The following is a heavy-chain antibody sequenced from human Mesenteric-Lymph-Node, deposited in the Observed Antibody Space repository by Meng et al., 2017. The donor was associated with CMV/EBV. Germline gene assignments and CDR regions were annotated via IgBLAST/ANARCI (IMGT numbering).Heavy chain of an antibody. V-gene: IGHV4-34*01. J-gene: IGHJ4*02. D-gene: IGHD2-15*01. Sequence: SETLSLTCAVYGGSFSGYYWSWIRQPPGKGLEWIGEINHSGSTNYNPSLKSRVTISLDTSKNQFSLKLSSVTAADTAVYYCGRVGATATIDYWGQGTLVTVSS. CDR1: GGSFSGYY. CDR3: GRVGATATIDY. CDR2: INHSGST.